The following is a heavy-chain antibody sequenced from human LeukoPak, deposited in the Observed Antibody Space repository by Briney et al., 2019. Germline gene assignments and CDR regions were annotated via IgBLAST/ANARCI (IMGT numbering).Heavy chain of an antibody. D-gene: IGHD4-17*01. V-gene: IGHV4-59*12. J-gene: IGHJ4*02. Sequence: SETLSLTCTVSGGSISSYYWSWIRQPPGEGLEWIGFIYHRGRTNYNPSLKSRVTISVDTSTNQFSLKMKSVTAADTAVYYCAKDATVTTTDYWGPGTLVTVSS. CDR1: GGSISSYY. CDR2: IYHRGRT. CDR3: AKDATVTTTDY.